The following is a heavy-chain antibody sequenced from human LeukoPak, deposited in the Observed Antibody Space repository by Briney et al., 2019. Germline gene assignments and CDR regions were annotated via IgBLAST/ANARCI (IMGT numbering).Heavy chain of an antibody. D-gene: IGHD3-10*01. V-gene: IGHV1-69*05. CDR3: ARDYAPFGVTPPGY. CDR2: IIPIFGTA. J-gene: IGHJ4*02. Sequence: GASVKVSCKASGGTFSSYAISWVRQAPGQGLEWMGGIIPIFGTANYAQKFQGRVTITTDESTSTAYMELSSLRSEDTAVYYCARDYAPFGVTPPGYWGQGTLVTVSS. CDR1: GGTFSSYA.